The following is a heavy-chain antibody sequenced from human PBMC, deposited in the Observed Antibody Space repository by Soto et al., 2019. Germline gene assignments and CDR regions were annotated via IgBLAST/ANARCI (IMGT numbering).Heavy chain of an antibody. V-gene: IGHV3-21*01. D-gene: IGHD2-8*01. Sequence: PGGSLRLSCAASGFTFSSYSMNWVRQAPGKGLEWVSSISSSSSYIYYADSVKGRFTISRDNAKNSLYLQMNSLRAEDTAVYYCARGTSDCTNGVCYQDYWGQGT. CDR2: ISSSSSYI. J-gene: IGHJ4*02. CDR3: ARGTSDCTNGVCYQDY. CDR1: GFTFSSYS.